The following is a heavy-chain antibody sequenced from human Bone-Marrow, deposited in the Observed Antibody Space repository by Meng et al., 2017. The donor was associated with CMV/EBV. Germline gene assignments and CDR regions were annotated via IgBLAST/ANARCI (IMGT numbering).Heavy chain of an antibody. CDR2: ISWNSGSI. CDR3: AAAGMPPGDY. D-gene: IGHD3-10*01. J-gene: IGHJ4*02. V-gene: IGHV3-9*01. Sequence: SLKISCAASGFTFDDYAMHWVRQAPGKGLEWVSGISWNSGSIGYADSVKGRFTISRDNAKNSLYLQMNSLRAEDTAVYYCAAAGMPPGDYWGQGTLVPVSS. CDR1: GFTFDDYA.